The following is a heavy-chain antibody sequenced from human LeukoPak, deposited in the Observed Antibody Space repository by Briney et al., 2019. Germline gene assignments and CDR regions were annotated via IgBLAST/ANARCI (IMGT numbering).Heavy chain of an antibody. CDR2: TYYRSRWYN. J-gene: IGHJ6*02. D-gene: IGHD2-2*01. V-gene: IGHV6-1*01. Sequence: HSQTLSLTCVISGDSVSSNSAAWNWTRQSPSRGLEWLGRTYYRSRWYNDYAVSVKSRITINPDTSRNQFSLQLDSVTPEDTAVYYCARETSSLGMDVWGQGTTVTVPS. CDR1: GDSVSSNSAA. CDR3: ARETSSLGMDV.